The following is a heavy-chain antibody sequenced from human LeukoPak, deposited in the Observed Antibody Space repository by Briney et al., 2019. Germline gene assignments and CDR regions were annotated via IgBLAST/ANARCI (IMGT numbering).Heavy chain of an antibody. CDR3: AREDRIRLAVGACDI. V-gene: IGHV4-30-4*01. Sequence: SQTLSLTCTVSGGSISSGDYYWRWIRQPPGKGLEWIGYNYYSGSTYYNPSLKSRVTISVDTSKNQFSLKLSSVIAADTAVYYCAREDRIRLAVGACDIWGQGTMVTVSS. CDR2: NYYSGST. J-gene: IGHJ3*02. D-gene: IGHD3-16*01. CDR1: GGSISSGDYY.